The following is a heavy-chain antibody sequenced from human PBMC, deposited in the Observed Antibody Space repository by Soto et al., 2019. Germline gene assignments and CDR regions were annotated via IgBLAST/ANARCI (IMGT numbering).Heavy chain of an antibody. CDR2: ISAYNGNT. CDR1: GYTVTSYG. V-gene: IGHV1-18*01. D-gene: IGHD6-13*01. CDR3: ARDDPAAAGNDY. J-gene: IGHJ4*02. Sequence: ASVKVSCKASGYTVTSYGISCVRQAPGQGLEWMGWISAYNGNTNYAQKLQGRVTMTTDTSTSTAYMALRSLRSDDTAVYYCARDDPAAAGNDYWGQGTLVTVSS.